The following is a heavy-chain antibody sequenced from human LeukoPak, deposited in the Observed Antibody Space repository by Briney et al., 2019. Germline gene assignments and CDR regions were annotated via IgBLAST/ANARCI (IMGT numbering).Heavy chain of an antibody. V-gene: IGHV1-8*01. D-gene: IGHD3-16*01. CDR1: GYTFTSYD. CDR3: ARGFTGDNPMDY. CDR2: MNPNSGNT. J-gene: IGHJ4*02. Sequence: ASVKVSCKASGYTFTSYDINWVRQATGQGLEWMGWMNPNSGNTGYAQKFQGRVTMTRNTSISTAYMELSSLRSEDTAVYYCARGFTGDNPMDYWGQGTLVTVSS.